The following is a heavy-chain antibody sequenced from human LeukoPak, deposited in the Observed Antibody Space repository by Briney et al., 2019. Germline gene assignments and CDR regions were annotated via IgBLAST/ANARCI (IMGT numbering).Heavy chain of an antibody. Sequence: GRSLRLSCAASGFTFDDYAMHWVRQAPGKGLEWVSGISWNSGSIGYADSVKGRFTISRDNAKNSLYLQMNSLRAEDTAVYYCAKDRCSNGVGCYYYYMDVWGKGTTVTVSS. J-gene: IGHJ6*03. CDR2: ISWNSGSI. V-gene: IGHV3-9*01. CDR1: GFTFDDYA. CDR3: AKDRCSNGVGCYYYYMDV. D-gene: IGHD2-8*01.